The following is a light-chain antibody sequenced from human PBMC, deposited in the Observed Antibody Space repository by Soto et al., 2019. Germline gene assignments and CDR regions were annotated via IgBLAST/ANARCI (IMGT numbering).Light chain of an antibody. CDR1: QSVLYSSNNKNY. Sequence: DIVMTQSPDSLAVSLGERATINCKSSQSVLYSSNNKNYLAWYQQKPGQPPKLLIYWASTRESGVPDRFSCSGSGTDFTLTISSLQAEDVAVYYCQQYDSTPRTFGQGTKLEIK. CDR3: QQYDSTPRT. V-gene: IGKV4-1*01. J-gene: IGKJ2*01. CDR2: WAS.